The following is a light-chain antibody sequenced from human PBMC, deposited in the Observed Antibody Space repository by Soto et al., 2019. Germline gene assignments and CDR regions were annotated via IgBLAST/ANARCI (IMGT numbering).Light chain of an antibody. J-gene: IGKJ2*01. V-gene: IGKV1-9*01. CDR3: QQLNTYPRT. CDR1: QGIDSN. Sequence: DIQLTQSPSFLSASVGDRVIITCRASQGIDSNLAWYQQKPGQAPKLLIYAAFSLQSEVPSRFSGSGSGTEFTLTITSLQPEDFATYHCQQLNTYPRTFGQGTKLDIK. CDR2: AAF.